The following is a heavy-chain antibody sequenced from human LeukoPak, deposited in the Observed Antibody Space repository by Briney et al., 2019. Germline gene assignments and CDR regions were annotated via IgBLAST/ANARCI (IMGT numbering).Heavy chain of an antibody. J-gene: IGHJ4*02. V-gene: IGHV4-39*07. CDR2: INHSGST. D-gene: IGHD1-26*01. CDR3: ARVPDKGSYYRFDY. Sequence: SETLSLTCTVSGGSISSSSYYWGWIRQPPGKGLEWIGEINHSGSTNYNPSLKSRVTISVDTSKNQFSLKLSSVTAADTAVYYCARVPDKGSYYRFDYWGQGTLVTVSS. CDR1: GGSISSSSYY.